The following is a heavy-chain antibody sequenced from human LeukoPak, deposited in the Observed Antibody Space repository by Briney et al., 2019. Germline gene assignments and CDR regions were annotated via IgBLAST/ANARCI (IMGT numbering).Heavy chain of an antibody. CDR2: VSSDGSST. CDR1: GYTFSSYG. CDR3: ARGATNTRALDY. D-gene: IGHD1/OR15-1a*01. J-gene: IGHJ4*02. V-gene: IGHV3-74*01. Sequence: GRSLSLSCAASGYTFSSYGMHWVRQATGKGLVWVSRVSSDGSSTNYADSVKGRFTISRDNTNNTLYLQMNSLRAEDTAVYYCARGATNTRALDYWGQGTLVTVSS.